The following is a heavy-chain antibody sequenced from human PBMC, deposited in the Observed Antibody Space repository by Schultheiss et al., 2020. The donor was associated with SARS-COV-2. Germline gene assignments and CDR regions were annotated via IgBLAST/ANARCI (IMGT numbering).Heavy chain of an antibody. CDR1: GFTFSSYS. CDR3: AKDRHDFWSGYTYYYNYHGMDV. J-gene: IGHJ6*02. V-gene: IGHV3-21*01. D-gene: IGHD3-3*01. CDR2: ISSSSSYI. Sequence: GGSLRLSCAASGFTFSSYSMNWVRQAPGKGLEWVSSISSSSSYIYYADSVKGRFTISRDNSKNTLYLQMNSLRTEDTAVYYCAKDRHDFWSGYTYYYNYHGMDVWGQGTTVTVSS.